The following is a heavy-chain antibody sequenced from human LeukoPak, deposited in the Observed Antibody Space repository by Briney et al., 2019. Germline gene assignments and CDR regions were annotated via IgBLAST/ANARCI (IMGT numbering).Heavy chain of an antibody. Sequence: GGALRLSFASSGFTLRNAWMNGVRQAPGKGLAGVGRINSKNDDGTTDYAARVKPRFTISREGSKITLYPHVNSLKTEDTAVYYCTPPDPFDYWGQGTLVTVSS. V-gene: IGHV3-15*01. J-gene: IGHJ4*02. CDR1: GFTLRNAW. CDR3: TPPDPFDY. CDR2: INSKNDDGTT.